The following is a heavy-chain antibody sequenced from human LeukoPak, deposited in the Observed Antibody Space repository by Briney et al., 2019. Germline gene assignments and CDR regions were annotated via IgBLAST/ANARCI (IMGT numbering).Heavy chain of an antibody. V-gene: IGHV3-23*01. J-gene: IGHJ4*02. CDR1: GFTFSSYA. Sequence: GGSLRLSCAASGFTFSSYAMSWVRQAPGKGLDWVSAISGSGGSTYYADSVKGRFTISRDNSKNTLYLQMNSLRAEDTAVYYCAKFSSRFGVLIDYWGQGTLVTVSS. D-gene: IGHD3-3*01. CDR3: AKFSSRFGVLIDY. CDR2: ISGSGGST.